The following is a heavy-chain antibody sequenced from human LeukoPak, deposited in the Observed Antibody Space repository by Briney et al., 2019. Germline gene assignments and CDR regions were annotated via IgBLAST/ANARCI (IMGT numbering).Heavy chain of an antibody. V-gene: IGHV4-34*01. CDR2: INHSGST. CDR1: GGSFSGYY. J-gene: IGHJ4*02. CDR3: ARVQYSSSSRDY. Sequence: PSETLSLTCAAYGGSFSGYYWSWIRQPPGKGLEWIGEINHSGSTNYNPSLKSRVTISVDTSKNQFSLKLSSVTAADTAVYYCARVQYSSSSRDYWGQGTLVTVSS. D-gene: IGHD6-6*01.